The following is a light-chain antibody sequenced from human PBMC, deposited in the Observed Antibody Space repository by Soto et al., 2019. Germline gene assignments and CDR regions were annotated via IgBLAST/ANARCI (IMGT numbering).Light chain of an antibody. J-gene: IGLJ3*02. CDR1: SSNIGRNT. CDR2: GNN. Sequence: QSVLTQPPSASGTPGQRVTISCSGSSSNIGRNTVNWYQQFPGTAPKLLIYGNNQRPSGVPDRFYGSKSGTSASLAISGLQSEDEADYYCAAWYDSLSGPVFGGGTKLTVL. V-gene: IGLV1-44*01. CDR3: AAWYDSLSGPV.